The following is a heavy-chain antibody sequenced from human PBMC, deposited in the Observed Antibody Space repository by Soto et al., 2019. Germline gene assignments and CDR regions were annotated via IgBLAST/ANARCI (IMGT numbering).Heavy chain of an antibody. CDR3: ARSPEATVTAFDY. CDR2: IYYSGST. J-gene: IGHJ4*02. V-gene: IGHV4-31*03. Sequence: QVQLQESGPGLVKPSQTLSLTCTVSGGSISSGGYYWSWIRQHPGKGLEWIGYIYYSGSTYYNPSPKSRVTXSXDSXKNQFSLKLSSVTAADTAVYYCARSPEATVTAFDYWGQGTLVTVSS. CDR1: GGSISSGGYY. D-gene: IGHD4-17*01.